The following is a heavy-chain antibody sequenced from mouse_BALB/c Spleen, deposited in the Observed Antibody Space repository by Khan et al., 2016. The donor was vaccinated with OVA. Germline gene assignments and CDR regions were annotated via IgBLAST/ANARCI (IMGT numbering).Heavy chain of an antibody. Sequence: VQLQESGPGLVAPSQSLSITCTVSGFSLTSYGVHWVRQPPGKGLEWLGLIWAGGSTNYNSALMSRLTNNKDNSKSQVFLKMNSLQTDDTAMYYCARDYGSSFEYFDVWGAGTTVTVSS. CDR1: GFSLTSYG. CDR3: ARDYGSSFEYFDV. D-gene: IGHD1-1*01. J-gene: IGHJ1*01. V-gene: IGHV2-9*02. CDR2: IWAGGST.